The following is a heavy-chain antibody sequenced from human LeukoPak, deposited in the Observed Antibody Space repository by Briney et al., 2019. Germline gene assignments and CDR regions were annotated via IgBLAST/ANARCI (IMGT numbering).Heavy chain of an antibody. CDR2: INPNSGGT. V-gene: IGHV1-2*02. D-gene: IGHD6-19*01. Sequence: ASVNVSCKASGYTFTDSYIHWVRQAPGQGLEWMGWINPNSGGTNYAQKFQGRVTMTRDTSISTAYMELSRLRSDDTAVYYCAAARGWYAVDFWGQGTLVTVSS. CDR1: GYTFTDSY. CDR3: AAARGWYAVDF. J-gene: IGHJ4*02.